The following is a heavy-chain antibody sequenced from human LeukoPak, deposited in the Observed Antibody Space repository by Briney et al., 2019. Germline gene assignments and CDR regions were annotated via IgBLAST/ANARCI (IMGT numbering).Heavy chain of an antibody. CDR3: ARDPPAVAANTYG. V-gene: IGHV3-66*01. D-gene: IGHD6-6*01. J-gene: IGHJ4*02. CDR1: GVTVSNNY. Sequence: GGSLRLSCAASGVTVSNNYMNWVRQAPGKGLEWVSLIYSGGSTYYADSVKGRFTISRDNSKNTLYLQMSSLRAEDTAVYYCARDPPAVAANTYGWGQGALVTVSS. CDR2: IYSGGST.